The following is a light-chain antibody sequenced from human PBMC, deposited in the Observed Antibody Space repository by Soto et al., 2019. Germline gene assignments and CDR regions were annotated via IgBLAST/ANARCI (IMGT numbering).Light chain of an antibody. CDR2: DDT. V-gene: IGLV3-1*01. Sequence: SYELTQPPSVSVSPGQTATMTCSGDKLGGKYVCWYQQKPGQSPVLVIYDDTKRPSGIPERFSGSNSGNTATLTISGTQAMDEADYYCQAWDNSLVFGGWTKLTVL. CDR1: KLGGKY. CDR3: QAWDNSLV. J-gene: IGLJ2*01.